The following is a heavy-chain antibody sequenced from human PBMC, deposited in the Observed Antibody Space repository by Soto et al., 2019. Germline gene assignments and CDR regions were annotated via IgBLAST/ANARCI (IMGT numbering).Heavy chain of an antibody. CDR2: ISSSSSYI. CDR1: GFTFSSYS. CDR3: AVVVIAIDAFDI. Sequence: GGSLRLSCAASGFTFSSYSMNWVRQAPGKGLEWVSSISSSSSYIYYADSVKGRFTISRDNAKNSLYLQMNSLRAEDTAVYYCAVVVIAIDAFDIWGQGTMVTVSS. J-gene: IGHJ3*02. D-gene: IGHD2-21*01. V-gene: IGHV3-21*01.